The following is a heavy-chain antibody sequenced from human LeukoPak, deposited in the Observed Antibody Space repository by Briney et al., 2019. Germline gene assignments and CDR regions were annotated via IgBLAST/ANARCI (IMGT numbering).Heavy chain of an antibody. Sequence: SVTVSCKASVGTFSSYAISWVRQAPGQGLEWMGGIIPIFGTANYAQKFQGRVTITADESTSTAYMELSSLRSEDTAVYYCARWVVGATPQRYYYYGMDVWGQGTTVTVSS. CDR1: VGTFSSYA. V-gene: IGHV1-69*13. CDR3: ARWVVGATPQRYYYYGMDV. CDR2: IIPIFGTA. J-gene: IGHJ6*02. D-gene: IGHD1-26*01.